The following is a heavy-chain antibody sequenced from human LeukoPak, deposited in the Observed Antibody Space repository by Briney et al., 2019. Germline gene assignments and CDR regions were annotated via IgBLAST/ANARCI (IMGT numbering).Heavy chain of an antibody. V-gene: IGHV4-34*01. CDR2: INPSRNT. CDR1: GGSFSGYY. D-gene: IGHD5-18*01. CDR3: ARTWIQLWDDAFDI. Sequence: SETLSLTCAVFGGSFSGYYWNWIRQPPGKGLEWIGQINPSRNTNYNPSLKSRVTISVDKSKNQFSLKVNSVTAADTAVYYCARTWIQLWDDAFDIWGQGTMVTVSS. J-gene: IGHJ3*02.